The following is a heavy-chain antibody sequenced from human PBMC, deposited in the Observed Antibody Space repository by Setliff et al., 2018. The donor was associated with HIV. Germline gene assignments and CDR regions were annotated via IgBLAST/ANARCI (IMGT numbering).Heavy chain of an antibody. D-gene: IGHD1-26*01. J-gene: IGHJ4*02. CDR2: ISAYNGNT. CDR1: GYTFTSHG. V-gene: IGHV1-18*01. Sequence: GASVKVSCKASGYTFTSHGISWVRQAPGRGLEWMGWISAYNGNTNYAQKFLGRVTMTTDTSTSTGYMELRSLRSDDTAVYFCARGSSDPYNGSFQHFDYWGQGTLVTVSS. CDR3: ARGSSDPYNGSFQHFDY.